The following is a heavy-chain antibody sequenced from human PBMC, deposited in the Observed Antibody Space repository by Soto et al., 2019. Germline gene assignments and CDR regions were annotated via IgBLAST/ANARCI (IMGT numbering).Heavy chain of an antibody. J-gene: IGHJ4*02. Sequence: GGSLRLSCAASGFTFSSYVMSWVRQAPGKGLEWVSSITAGGATYYADSVMGRFTISRDNSNSTLYVQMNRLRAEDAALYYCVKGWQQLVPGPLDYWGQGTLVTVSS. CDR1: GFTFSSYV. D-gene: IGHD6-13*01. CDR3: VKGWQQLVPGPLDY. V-gene: IGHV3-23*01. CDR2: ITAGGAT.